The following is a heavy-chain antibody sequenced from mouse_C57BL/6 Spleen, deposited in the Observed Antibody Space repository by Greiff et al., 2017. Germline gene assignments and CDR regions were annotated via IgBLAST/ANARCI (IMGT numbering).Heavy chain of an antibody. V-gene: IGHV2-2*01. CDR1: GFSLTSYG. J-gene: IGHJ1*03. CDR3: ARNDWDWYFDV. D-gene: IGHD4-1*01. Sequence: VKLMESGPGLVQPSQSLSITCTVSGFSLTSYGVHWVRQSPGKGLEWLGVIWSGGSTDYNAAFISSLSISKDNSKSQVFFKMNSLQADDTAIYYCARNDWDWYFDVWGTGTTVTVSA. CDR2: IWSGGST.